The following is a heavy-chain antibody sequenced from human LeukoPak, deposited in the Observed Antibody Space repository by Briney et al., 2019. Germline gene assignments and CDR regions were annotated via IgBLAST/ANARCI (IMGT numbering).Heavy chain of an antibody. CDR2: ISASGHYI. CDR3: ARDGSWGDYQFYFYMDV. J-gene: IGHJ6*03. CDR1: GFTFGSFA. V-gene: IGHV3-23*01. Sequence: GGSLRLSCAASGFTFGSFAVSWVREAPGKGLEWLSGISASGHYIYYADSVKGRFTISRDNSKNTLYIEMNSLRAEDTAVYYCARDGSWGDYQFYFYMDVWGKGPRSPSP. D-gene: IGHD2-2*01.